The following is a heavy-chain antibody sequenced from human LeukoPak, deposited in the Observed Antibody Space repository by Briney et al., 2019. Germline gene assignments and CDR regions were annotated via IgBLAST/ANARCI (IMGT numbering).Heavy chain of an antibody. CDR1: GFTFDDYT. D-gene: IGHD2-15*01. CDR3: ARDFVVVSAVQDAFDI. J-gene: IGHJ3*02. V-gene: IGHV3-21*01. Sequence: GGSLRLSCAASGFTFDDYTMHWVRQAPGKGLEWVSSISSSSSYIYYADSVKGRFTISRDNAKNSLYLQMNSLRAEDTAVYYCARDFVVVSAVQDAFDIWGQGTMVTVSS. CDR2: ISSSSSYI.